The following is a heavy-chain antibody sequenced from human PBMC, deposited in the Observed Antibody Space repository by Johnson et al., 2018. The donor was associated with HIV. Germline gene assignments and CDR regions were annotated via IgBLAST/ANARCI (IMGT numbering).Heavy chain of an antibody. CDR1: GFTVSSNY. CDR2: NGDGGST. Sequence: VQLVESGGGLIQPGGSLRLSCAASGFTVSSNYMSWVRQAPGKGMEWVSRVNGDGGSTSYADAVKGRFTISRDNAKDTLSLQMNSLRAEDTGVYYCARAQWLADDVFDVWGQGTMVTVSS. D-gene: IGHD6-19*01. CDR3: ARAQWLADDVFDV. J-gene: IGHJ3*01. V-gene: IGHV3-53*01.